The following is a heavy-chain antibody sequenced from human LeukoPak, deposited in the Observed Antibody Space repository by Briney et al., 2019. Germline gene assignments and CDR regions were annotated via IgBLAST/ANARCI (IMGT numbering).Heavy chain of an antibody. CDR1: GGSFSGYY. D-gene: IGHD1-26*01. Sequence: SETLSLTCAVYGGSFSGYYWSWIRQPPGKGLEWIGEINHSGSTNYNPSLKSRVTISVDTSKNQFSLKLSSVTAADTAVYYCARHGSGSYYYYYMDVWGKGTTVTVSS. V-gene: IGHV4-34*01. CDR2: INHSGST. J-gene: IGHJ6*03. CDR3: ARHGSGSYYYYYMDV.